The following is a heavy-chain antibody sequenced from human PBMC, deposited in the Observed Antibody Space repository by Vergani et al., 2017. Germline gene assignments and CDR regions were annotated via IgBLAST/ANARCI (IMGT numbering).Heavy chain of an antibody. CDR1: GFTFGDYA. Sequence: EVQLVESGGGLVQPGRSLRLSCTASGFTFGDYAMSWVRQAPGKGLEWVGFIRSKVYGGTTEYAASVKGRFTISRDDSKSIAYLQMNSLKTEDTAVYYCTREREGEAMVRGEFDYWGQGTLVTVSS. J-gene: IGHJ4*02. CDR2: IRSKVYGGTT. D-gene: IGHD3-10*01. V-gene: IGHV3-49*04. CDR3: TREREGEAMVRGEFDY.